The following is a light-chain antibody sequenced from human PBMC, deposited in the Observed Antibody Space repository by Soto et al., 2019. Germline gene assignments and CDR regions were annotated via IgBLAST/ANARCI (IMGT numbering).Light chain of an antibody. CDR1: QAVSRN. V-gene: IGKV3-15*01. CDR2: DIS. J-gene: IGKJ5*01. Sequence: EGVMTPSPATLSGSPGAGAPLSLRDSQAVSRNLALYQQRPGQAPRLLIYDISSRATGVPARFSGSGSETEFTLTIRSLHSEDFAVYFCQQYNNWPSFGQGTRLEIK. CDR3: QQYNNWPS.